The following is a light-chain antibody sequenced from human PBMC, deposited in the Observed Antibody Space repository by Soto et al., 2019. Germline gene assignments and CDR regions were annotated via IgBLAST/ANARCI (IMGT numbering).Light chain of an antibody. Sequence: DIQMTQSPSSLSASVGDRVTITCQATQDISNSVSWFQQKSGKAAKLLIYDASNLETGVPSRFSGSKSGTDFTFSISSLQPEDFATYYCQQYHNVPLTFGQGTRLDIK. V-gene: IGKV1-33*01. CDR3: QQYHNVPLT. CDR2: DAS. CDR1: QDISNS. J-gene: IGKJ5*01.